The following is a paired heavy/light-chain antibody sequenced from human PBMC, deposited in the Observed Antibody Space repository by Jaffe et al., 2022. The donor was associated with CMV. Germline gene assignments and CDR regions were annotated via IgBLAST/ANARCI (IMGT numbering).Light chain of an antibody. CDR2: DAS. V-gene: IGKV3-11*01. J-gene: IGKJ4*01. CDR1: QSVSSY. Sequence: EIVLTQSPATLSLSPGERATLSCRASQSVSSYLAWYQQKPGQAPRLLIYDASNRATGIPARFSGSGSGTDFTLTISSLEPEDFAVYYCQQRSNPLTFGGGTKVEIK. CDR3: QQRSNPLT.
Heavy chain of an antibody. D-gene: IGHD5-18*01. CDR1: GGTFSSYA. CDR3: AGVGIQLWLQDYYYYMDV. V-gene: IGHV1-69*09. Sequence: QVQLVQSGAEVKKPGSSVKVSCKASGGTFSSYAISWVRQAPGQGLEWMGRIIPILGIANYAQKFQGRVTITADKSTSTAYMELSSLRSEDTAVYYCAGVGIQLWLQDYYYYMDVWGKGTTVTVSS. CDR2: IIPILGIA. J-gene: IGHJ6*03.